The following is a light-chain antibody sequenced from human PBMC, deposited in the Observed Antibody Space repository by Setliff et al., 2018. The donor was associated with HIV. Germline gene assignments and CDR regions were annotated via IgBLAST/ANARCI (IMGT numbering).Light chain of an antibody. CDR3: CSYTTSITYV. V-gene: IGLV2-14*03. CDR2: DVS. Sequence: QSVLAQPASVSGSPGQSITISCTGTSSDIGGYNYVSWYQPHPGKAPKLMIYDVSNRPSGVSDRFSGSKSGNTASLTISGLQAEDEADYYCCSYTTSITYVFGTGTKVTVL. J-gene: IGLJ1*01. CDR1: SSDIGGYNY.